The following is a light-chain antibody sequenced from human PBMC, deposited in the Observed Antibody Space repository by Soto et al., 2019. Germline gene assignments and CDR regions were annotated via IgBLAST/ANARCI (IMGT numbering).Light chain of an antibody. CDR3: QHYNNWPLT. V-gene: IGKV3-15*01. CDR2: ATS. Sequence: TGMTLTPATLSVSPGERDTVPCRASQSVRNNLAWYQQKSGQAPRLLIYATSTRATGIPARFSGSGSATEFTLTISSLQSEDFAVYYCQHYNNWPLTFGGGTKVDIK. J-gene: IGKJ4*01. CDR1: QSVRNN.